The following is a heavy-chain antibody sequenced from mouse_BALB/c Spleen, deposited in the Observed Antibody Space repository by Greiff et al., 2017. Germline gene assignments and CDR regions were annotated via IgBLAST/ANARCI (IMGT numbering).Heavy chain of an antibody. CDR3: ARSGMGDY. CDR1: GYSITSDYA. Sequence: EVKLVESGPGLVKPSQSLSLTCTVTGYSITSDYAWNWIRQFPGNKLEWMGYISYSGSTSYNPSLKSRISITRDTSKNQFFLQLNSVTTEDTATYYCARSGMGDYWGQGTTLTVSS. V-gene: IGHV3-2*02. CDR2: ISYSGST. J-gene: IGHJ2*01.